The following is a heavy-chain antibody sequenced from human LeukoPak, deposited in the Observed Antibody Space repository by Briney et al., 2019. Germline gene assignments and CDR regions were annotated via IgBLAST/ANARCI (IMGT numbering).Heavy chain of an antibody. J-gene: IGHJ4*02. D-gene: IGHD4-17*01. V-gene: IGHV4-34*01. CDR1: GGSFSGYF. CDR2: INHSGST. CDR3: ARRPSDGDYRRVFDY. Sequence: SETLSLTCAVYGGSFSGYFWSWIRQPPGKGLEWIGEINHSGSTDYNPSLKSRVTISVDTSKNQFSLNLSSVTAADTAVYYCARRPSDGDYRRVFDYWGQGTLVTVSS.